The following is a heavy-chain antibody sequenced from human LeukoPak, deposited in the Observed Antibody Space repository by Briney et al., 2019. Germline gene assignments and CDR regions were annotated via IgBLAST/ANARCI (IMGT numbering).Heavy chain of an antibody. CDR1: GGSSSSSSYY. CDR3: ARHGSNYGDAFDI. CDR2: IYYSGST. J-gene: IGHJ3*02. Sequence: SETLSLTCTVSGGSSSSSSYYWGWIRQPPGKGLEWIGSIYYSGSTYYSPSLQSRVTISVDTSKNQFSLKRSSVTAADTAVYYCARHGSNYGDAFDIWGQGTMVTVSS. D-gene: IGHD4/OR15-4a*01. V-gene: IGHV4-39*01.